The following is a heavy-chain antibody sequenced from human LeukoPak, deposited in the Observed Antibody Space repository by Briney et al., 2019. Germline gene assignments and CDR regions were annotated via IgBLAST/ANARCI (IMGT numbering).Heavy chain of an antibody. J-gene: IGHJ6*02. D-gene: IGHD1-14*01. CDR3: VRRAAVRGMDF. Sequence: GGSLRLSCTASGFIFDTHTLTWVRQAPGKGLEWVASISGSGDSTNYGDSVKGRFTISRDNFKRTVHLEMSNLRADDTAMYYCVRRAAVRGMDFWGLGTTVIVSS. CDR2: ISGSGDST. V-gene: IGHV3-23*01. CDR1: GFIFDTHT.